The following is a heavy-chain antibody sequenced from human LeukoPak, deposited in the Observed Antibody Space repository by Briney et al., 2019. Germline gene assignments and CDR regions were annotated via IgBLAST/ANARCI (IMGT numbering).Heavy chain of an antibody. D-gene: IGHD5-18*01. Sequence: GRPLRLSCAASGFTFSSYGMHWVRQAPGKGLEWVAVISYDGSNKYYADSVKGRFTISRDNSKNTLYLQMNSLRAEDTALYHCARDRSYGSFDYWGQGTLVTVSS. V-gene: IGHV3-30*03. J-gene: IGHJ4*02. CDR3: ARDRSYGSFDY. CDR2: ISYDGSNK. CDR1: GFTFSSYG.